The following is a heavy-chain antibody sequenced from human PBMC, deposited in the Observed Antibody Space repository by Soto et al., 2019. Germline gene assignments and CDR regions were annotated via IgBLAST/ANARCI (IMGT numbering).Heavy chain of an antibody. CDR3: ARDVLGYCSSTSCFNYYYYGMDV. V-gene: IGHV4-4*02. CDR1: GGSIISSNW. Sequence: SATLSLTCAVSGGSIISSNWWRWVRQPPGKGLEWIGEIYHSGSTNYNPSLKSRVTISVDKSKNQFSLKLSSVTAADTAVYYCARDVLGYCSSTSCFNYYYYGMDVWGQGTTVTVSS. CDR2: IYHSGST. D-gene: IGHD2-2*01. J-gene: IGHJ6*02.